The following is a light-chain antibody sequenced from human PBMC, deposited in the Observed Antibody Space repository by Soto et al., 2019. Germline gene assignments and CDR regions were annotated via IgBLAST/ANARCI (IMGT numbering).Light chain of an antibody. J-gene: IGKJ1*01. V-gene: IGKV1-9*01. Sequence: IQLTQSPSSLSASVGDRVTITCRAGQGISSLAWYQQKPGEAPNLLISAASTLQTGVPSRFSGSGSGTDFALTISSLQPEDFETYYCQQIDSYPRTFGQGTKVEIK. CDR2: AAS. CDR3: QQIDSYPRT. CDR1: QGISS.